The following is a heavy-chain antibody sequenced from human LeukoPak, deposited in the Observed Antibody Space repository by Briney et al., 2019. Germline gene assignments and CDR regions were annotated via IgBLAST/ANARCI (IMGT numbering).Heavy chain of an antibody. Sequence: PGRSLRLSCAASGFTFSSYGMRWVRQAPGKGLEWVAVIWYDGSNKYYAASVKGRFTISRDNSKNTLYLRMNSLRAEDTAVYYCARDRLVRGVYYYYGMDVWGQGTTVTVSS. CDR1: GFTFSSYG. J-gene: IGHJ6*02. V-gene: IGHV3-33*01. CDR2: IWYDGSNK. CDR3: ARDRLVRGVYYYYGMDV. D-gene: IGHD3-10*01.